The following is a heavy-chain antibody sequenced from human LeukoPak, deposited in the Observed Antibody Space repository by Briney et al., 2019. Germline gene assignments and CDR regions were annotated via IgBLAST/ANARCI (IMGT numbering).Heavy chain of an antibody. CDR1: GFTFDDYA. D-gene: IGHD3-10*01. CDR2: ISWNSGSI. CDR3: AKDIHSYSSRSYYYGSGSYFGMDV. Sequence: GGSLRLSCAASGFTFDDYAMHWVRQAPGQGLEWVSGISWNSGSIGYADSVKGRFTTSRDNAKNSLYLQMNSLRAEDTALYYCAKDIHSYSSRSYYYGSGSYFGMDVWGQGTTVTVSS. V-gene: IGHV3-9*01. J-gene: IGHJ6*02.